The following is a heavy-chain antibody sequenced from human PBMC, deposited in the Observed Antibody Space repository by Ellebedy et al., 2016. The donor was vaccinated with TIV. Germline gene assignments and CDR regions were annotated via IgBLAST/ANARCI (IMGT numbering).Heavy chain of an antibody. V-gene: IGHV3-23*01. J-gene: IGHJ4*02. Sequence: GESLKISCEASGFTFGNYAMTWVRRAPGKGLEWVSTLSGTGASSYYADSVKGRFTISRDNSKNTLYLIMSSLRADDTAVYYCAKASGSSGNTNYYFDYWGQGTLVTVSS. D-gene: IGHD3-22*01. CDR1: GFTFGNYA. CDR3: AKASGSSGNTNYYFDY. CDR2: LSGTGASS.